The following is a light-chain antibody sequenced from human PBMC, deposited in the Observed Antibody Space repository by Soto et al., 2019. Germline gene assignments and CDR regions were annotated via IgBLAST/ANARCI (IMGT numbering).Light chain of an antibody. V-gene: IGKV1-27*01. Sequence: DIQMTQSPSSLSASVGDRVTITCRSRQGISIYLAWYQQKPGKVPKLLIYAASTLQSGVPSRFSGSGSGTDFTLTISSLQPEDVATYYCQKYNSAPRTFGQGTKVEIK. CDR3: QKYNSAPRT. CDR2: AAS. J-gene: IGKJ1*01. CDR1: QGISIY.